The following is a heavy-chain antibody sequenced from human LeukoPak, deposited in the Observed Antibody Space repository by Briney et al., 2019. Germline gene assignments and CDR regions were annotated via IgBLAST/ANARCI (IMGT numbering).Heavy chain of an antibody. CDR2: IGISSGNT. CDR3: ARDHRYAFDN. J-gene: IGHJ4*01. D-gene: IGHD5-12*01. Sequence: GGSLRLSCTASGFNFIDYSMNWVRQAPGKGLEWISYIGISSGNTKYADSVKGRFTISRDKARNSLYLQMNSLRVEDTAMYYCARDHRYAFDNWGHGTLVTVSS. CDR1: GFNFIDYS. V-gene: IGHV3-48*01.